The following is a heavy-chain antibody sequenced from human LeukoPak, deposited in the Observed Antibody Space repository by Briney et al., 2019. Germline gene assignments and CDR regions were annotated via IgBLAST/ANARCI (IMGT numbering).Heavy chain of an antibody. D-gene: IGHD2-2*01. Sequence: GGSLRLSCAASGFIVSHNYMTWVRQAPGKGLEWISVIYIDGTTYYADSVKGRFSISRDNAENSLYLQMNSLRAEDTAVYYCARLLDTEGSSTCYRASDIWGQGTMVTVSS. CDR2: IYIDGTT. V-gene: IGHV3-53*01. J-gene: IGHJ3*02. CDR1: GFIVSHNY. CDR3: ARLLDTEGSSTCYRASDI.